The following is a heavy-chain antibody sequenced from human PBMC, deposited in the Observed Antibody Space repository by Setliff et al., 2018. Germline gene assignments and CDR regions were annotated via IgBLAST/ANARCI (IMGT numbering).Heavy chain of an antibody. D-gene: IGHD5-18*01. Sequence: SETLSLTCTVSGGSISPYFWSWIRQPPGKGLEWIGYIYHNGNTNFNPSLKSRVNMSVDTSRNQIALNLKSVTAADTAVYYCARDRTAYSYGLDVWGQGTTVTVSS. CDR2: IYHNGNT. CDR1: GGSISPYF. CDR3: ARDRTAYSYGLDV. V-gene: IGHV4-59*01. J-gene: IGHJ6*02.